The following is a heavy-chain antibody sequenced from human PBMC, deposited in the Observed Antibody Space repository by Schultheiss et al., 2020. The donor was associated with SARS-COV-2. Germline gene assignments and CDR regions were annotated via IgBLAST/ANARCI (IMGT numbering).Heavy chain of an antibody. D-gene: IGHD6-19*01. CDR1: GYTFTSYG. J-gene: IGHJ6*02. V-gene: IGHV1-58*02. CDR2: IVVGSGNT. Sequence: SVKVSCKASGYTFTSYGISWVRQAPGQRLEWIGWIVVGSGNTNYAQKFQERVTITRDMSTSTAYMELSSLRSEDTAVYYCARVGIAVAGNENYYYGMDVWGQGTTVTVSS. CDR3: ARVGIAVAGNENYYYGMDV.